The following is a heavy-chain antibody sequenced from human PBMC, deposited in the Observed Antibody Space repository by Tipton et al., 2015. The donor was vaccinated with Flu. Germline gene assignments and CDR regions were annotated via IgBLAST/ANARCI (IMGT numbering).Heavy chain of an antibody. D-gene: IGHD7-27*01. J-gene: IGHJ2*01. Sequence: TLSLTCAVYGASFTGYYWTWIRQPPGRGLEWIGEIIHSGSTKYNPSLKSRVTISGDTSKNQFSLMLSSVTAADTAVYYCARRLGIRYWYLDLWGRGTLVTVSS. CDR3: ARRLGIRYWYLDL. CDR2: IIHSGST. CDR1: GASFTGYY. V-gene: IGHV4-34*12.